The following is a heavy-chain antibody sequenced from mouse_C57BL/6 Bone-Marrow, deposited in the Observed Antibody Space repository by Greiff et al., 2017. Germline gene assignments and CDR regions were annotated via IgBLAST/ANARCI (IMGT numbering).Heavy chain of an antibody. Sequence: VQLQQSGAELVKPGASVKLSCTASGFNIKDYYMHWVKQRTEQGLEWIGRIDPEDGETKYAPKFQGKATITADTSSTTAYLQLSSLTSEDTAVYYCARSLITTVVDWYFDVWGTGTTVTVSS. D-gene: IGHD1-1*01. CDR1: GFNIKDYY. V-gene: IGHV14-2*01. J-gene: IGHJ1*03. CDR2: IDPEDGET. CDR3: ARSLITTVVDWYFDV.